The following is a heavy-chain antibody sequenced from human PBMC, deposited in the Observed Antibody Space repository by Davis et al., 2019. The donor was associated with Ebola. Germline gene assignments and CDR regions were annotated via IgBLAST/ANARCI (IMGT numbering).Heavy chain of an antibody. Sequence: ASVKVSCKASGYTFTSYGISWVRQAPGQGLEWMGWISAYNGNTNYAQKFQGRVTMTRDTSTSTVYMELSSLRSEDTAVYYCARGVGPEGNWFDPWGQGTLVTVSS. J-gene: IGHJ5*02. CDR3: ARGVGPEGNWFDP. CDR2: ISAYNGNT. D-gene: IGHD1-26*01. V-gene: IGHV1-18*01. CDR1: GYTFTSYG.